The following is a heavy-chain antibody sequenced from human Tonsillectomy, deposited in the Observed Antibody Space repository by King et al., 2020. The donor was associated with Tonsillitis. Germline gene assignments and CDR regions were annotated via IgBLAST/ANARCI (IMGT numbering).Heavy chain of an antibody. CDR2: IFYSVST. CDR1: GGSISSYY. CDR3: ARLGRGDSGLDY. Sequence: QLQESGPGLVKPSETLSLTCTVSGGSISSYYWSWIRQRPGKGLECIWYIFYSVSTNYHPALKSRVTISVDTSKNPFSLKLSSVTAADTAVYYCARLGRGDSGLDYWGQGTLVTVSS. D-gene: IGHD4-17*01. J-gene: IGHJ4*02. V-gene: IGHV4-59*08.